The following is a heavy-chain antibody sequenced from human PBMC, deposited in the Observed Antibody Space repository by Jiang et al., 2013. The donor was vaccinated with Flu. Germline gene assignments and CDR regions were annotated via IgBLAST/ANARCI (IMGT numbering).Heavy chain of an antibody. Sequence: QTLSLTCAISGDSVSSNSAAWNWIRQSPSRGLEWLGRTYYRSKWYNDYAVSVKSRITINPDTSKNQFSLQLNTVTPEDTAVYYCARDGGVVVDDSDADAFDIWGQGTMVTVSS. CDR1: GDSVSSNSAA. D-gene: IGHD2-15*01. CDR3: ARDGGVVVDDSDADAFDI. J-gene: IGHJ3*02. CDR2: TYYRSKWYN. V-gene: IGHV6-1*01.